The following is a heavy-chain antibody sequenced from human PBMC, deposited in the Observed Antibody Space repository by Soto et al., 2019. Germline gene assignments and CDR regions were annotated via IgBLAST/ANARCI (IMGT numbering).Heavy chain of an antibody. CDR1: GFTFSSYW. CDR2: INSDGSST. D-gene: IGHD5-18*01. J-gene: IGHJ4*02. V-gene: IGHV3-74*01. CDR3: AKPVGYTYGYCGS. Sequence: PGGSLRLSCAASGFTFSSYWMHWVRQAPGKGLVWVSRINSDGSSTSYADSVKGRFTISRDNSKSTLYLQMNSLRAEDTAVYYCAKPVGYTYGYCGSWGQGTLVTVSS.